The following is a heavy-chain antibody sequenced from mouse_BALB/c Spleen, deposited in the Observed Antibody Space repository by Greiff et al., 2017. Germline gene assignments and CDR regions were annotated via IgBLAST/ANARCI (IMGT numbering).Heavy chain of an antibody. CDR3: APFPGGAMDY. J-gene: IGHJ4*01. Sequence: EVQLVESGGGLVQPGGSRKLSCAASGFTFSSFGMHWVRQAPEKGLEWVAYISSGSSTIYYADTVKGRFTISRDNPKNTLFLQMTSLRSEDTAMYYCAPFPGGAMDYWGQGTSVTVSS. CDR2: ISSGSSTI. V-gene: IGHV5-17*02. CDR1: GFTFSSFG.